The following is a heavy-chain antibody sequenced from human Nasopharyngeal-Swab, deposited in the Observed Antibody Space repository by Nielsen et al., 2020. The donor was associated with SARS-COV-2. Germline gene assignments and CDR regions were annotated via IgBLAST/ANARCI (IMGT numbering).Heavy chain of an antibody. V-gene: IGHV4-34*01. CDR1: GGSFSGYY. D-gene: IGHD1-1*01. Sequence: SETLSLTCAVSGGSFSGYYWSWIRQPAGKGLEWIGEINHSGSTNYNPSLKSRVTISVDTSKNQFSLKLSSVTAADTAVYYCARDESWRYYYGMDVWGQGTTVTVSS. CDR2: INHSGST. J-gene: IGHJ6*02. CDR3: ARDESWRYYYGMDV.